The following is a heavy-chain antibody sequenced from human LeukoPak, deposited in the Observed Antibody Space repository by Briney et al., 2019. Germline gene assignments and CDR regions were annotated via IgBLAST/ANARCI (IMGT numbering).Heavy chain of an antibody. J-gene: IGHJ4*02. CDR3: AGQYSGSYPY. D-gene: IGHD1-26*01. Sequence: PRGSLRLSCAASGFTFDDYTMDWVRQAPGEGLEWVSRISWDGGSTYYAESVKGRFTISRDNSKNSLYLQMNSLRTEDTALYYCAGQYSGSYPYWGQGTLVTVSS. CDR1: GFTFDDYT. V-gene: IGHV3-43*01. CDR2: ISWDGGST.